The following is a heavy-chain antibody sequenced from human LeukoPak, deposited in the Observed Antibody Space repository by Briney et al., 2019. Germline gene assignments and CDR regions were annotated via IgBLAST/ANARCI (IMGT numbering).Heavy chain of an antibody. D-gene: IGHD3-22*01. CDR2: ISAYNGNT. CDR3: ARSVIYYDSSGYAPFDY. Sequence: ASVTVSCKASGYTFTSYGISWVRQAPGQGLEWMGWISAYNGNTNYAQKLQGRVTITADKSTSTAYMELSSLRSEDTAVYYCARSVIYYDSSGYAPFDYWGQGTLVTVSS. J-gene: IGHJ4*02. CDR1: GYTFTSYG. V-gene: IGHV1-18*01.